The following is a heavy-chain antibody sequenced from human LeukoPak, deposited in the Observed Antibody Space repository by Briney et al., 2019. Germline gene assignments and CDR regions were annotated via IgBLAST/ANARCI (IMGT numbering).Heavy chain of an antibody. CDR3: AMFGESTYYYYYMDV. J-gene: IGHJ6*03. V-gene: IGHV4-39*01. CDR2: IYYSGST. Sequence: SETLSLTCTVSGGSISSSSYYWGWIRQPPGKGLEWIGSIYYSGSTYYNPSLKSRVTISVDTSKNQFPLKLSSVTAADTAVYYCAMFGESTYYYYYMDVWGKGTTVTVSS. CDR1: GGSISSSSYY. D-gene: IGHD3-10*02.